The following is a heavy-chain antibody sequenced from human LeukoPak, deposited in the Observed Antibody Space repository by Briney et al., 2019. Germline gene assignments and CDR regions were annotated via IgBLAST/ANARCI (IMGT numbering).Heavy chain of an antibody. D-gene: IGHD2-8*01. V-gene: IGHV4-39*01. J-gene: IGHJ5*02. Sequence: GSLRLSCAASGFTFSDYYMSWIRQPPGKGLEWIGSIYYSGSTYYNPSLKSRVTISVDTSKNQFSLKLSSVTAADTAVYYCARRYYPGWFDPWGQGTLVTVSS. CDR1: GFTFSDYY. CDR3: ARRYYPGWFDP. CDR2: IYYSGST.